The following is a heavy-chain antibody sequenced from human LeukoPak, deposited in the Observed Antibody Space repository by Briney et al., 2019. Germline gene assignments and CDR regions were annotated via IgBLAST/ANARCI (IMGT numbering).Heavy chain of an antibody. J-gene: IGHJ4*02. D-gene: IGHD5-24*01. Sequence: SVKVSCKASGDTFSSYAVNWVRQAPGQGLEWMGGIIPIFGTANYTQKFQGRLTITTDESTSTAYMELSSLRSDDTAVYCAAQFGDYFEFWGQGTLVTVPS. CDR1: GDTFSSYA. V-gene: IGHV1-69*05. CDR3: AQFGDYFEF. CDR2: IIPIFGTA.